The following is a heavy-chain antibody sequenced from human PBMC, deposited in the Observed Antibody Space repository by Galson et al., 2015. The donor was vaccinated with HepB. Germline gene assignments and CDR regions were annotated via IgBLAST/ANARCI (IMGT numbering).Heavy chain of an antibody. CDR1: GFTFSSYS. J-gene: IGHJ6*02. D-gene: IGHD5-18*01. Sequence: SLRLSCAASGFTFSSYSMNWVRQAPGKGLEWVAFIRYDGSNKYYADSVKGRFTISRDNSKNTLYLQMNSLRAEDTAVYYCAKDHRGYSYGGGVLYYYGMDVWGQGTTVTVSS. CDR2: IRYDGSNK. CDR3: AKDHRGYSYGGGVLYYYGMDV. V-gene: IGHV3-30*02.